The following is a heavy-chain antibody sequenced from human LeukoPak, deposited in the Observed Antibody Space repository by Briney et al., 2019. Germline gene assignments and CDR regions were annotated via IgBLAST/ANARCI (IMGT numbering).Heavy chain of an antibody. D-gene: IGHD3-10*01. CDR2: IYHSGST. V-gene: IGHV4-4*02. CDR1: GGSISSSNW. CDR3: ARVNVWFGESFYFDY. Sequence: PSETLSLTCAVSGGSISSSNWWSWVRQPPGKGPEWIGEIYHSGSTNYNPSLKSRVTISVDKSKNQFSLKLSSVTAADTAVYYCARVNVWFGESFYFDYWGQGTLVTVSS. J-gene: IGHJ4*02.